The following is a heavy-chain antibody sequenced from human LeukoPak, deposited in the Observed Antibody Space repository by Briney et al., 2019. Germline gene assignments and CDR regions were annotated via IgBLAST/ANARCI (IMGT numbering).Heavy chain of an antibody. J-gene: IGHJ4*02. CDR3: AKRGPGSPESGKYYFDY. V-gene: IGHV3-23*01. CDR1: GFTFSSYG. CDR2: ISGSAART. D-gene: IGHD3-10*01. Sequence: GGSLRLSCAASGFTFSSYGMTWVRQAPGRGLEWVSAISGSAARTFYADSVKGRFTISRDNSKNTLSLQMNSLRAEDTAVYYCAKRGPGSPESGKYYFDYWGQGTLVTVSS.